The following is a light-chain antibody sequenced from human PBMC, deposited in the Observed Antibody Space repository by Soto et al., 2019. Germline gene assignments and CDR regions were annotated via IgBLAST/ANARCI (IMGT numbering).Light chain of an antibody. CDR3: QQYGDSPHMYT. Sequence: EIVLTQSPGTLSLSPGERATLSCRASHSVSSSYLAWFQQTPGQAPRLLIYGASSRATGIPDRFSGSHSGTDFTLTISRLEPEDFAVYYCQQYGDSPHMYTFGQGTKLESK. J-gene: IGKJ2*01. CDR1: HSVSSSY. V-gene: IGKV3-20*01. CDR2: GAS.